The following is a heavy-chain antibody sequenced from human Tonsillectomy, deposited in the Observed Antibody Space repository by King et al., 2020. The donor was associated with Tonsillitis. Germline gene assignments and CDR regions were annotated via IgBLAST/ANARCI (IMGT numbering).Heavy chain of an antibody. V-gene: IGHV3-21*06. CDR2: ISSRSEHI. D-gene: IGHD3-10*01. CDR1: GFTFSSFT. CDR3: AKTPGSFDYSFDK. Sequence: VQLVESGGGLVKPGGSLRLSCAASGFTFSSFTMNWVRQAPGRGLEWVSSISSRSEHIFYADSLEGRFTISRDNAKNLLYLTMNSLSAEDTAVYFCAKTPGSFDYSFDKWGQGTPVTVSS. J-gene: IGHJ4*02.